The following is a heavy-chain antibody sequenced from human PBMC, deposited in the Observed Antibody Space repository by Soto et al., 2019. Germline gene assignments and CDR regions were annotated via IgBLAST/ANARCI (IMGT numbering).Heavy chain of an antibody. V-gene: IGHV3-7*01. Sequence: EAQLVESGGGLVQPGGSLRLSCAASGFTFSSYWMSWVRQAPGKGLEWVANIKQDGNEESYVDSVKGRFTNSRDNTKNSLFLQMNSLRAEDTAVYYCASWGFIVATNWYFDLWGRGTLVTVSS. CDR3: ASWGFIVATNWYFDL. CDR1: GFTFSSYW. D-gene: IGHD5-12*01. J-gene: IGHJ2*01. CDR2: IKQDGNEE.